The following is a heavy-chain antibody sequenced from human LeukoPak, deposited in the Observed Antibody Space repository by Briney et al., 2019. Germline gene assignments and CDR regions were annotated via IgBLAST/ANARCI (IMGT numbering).Heavy chain of an antibody. CDR2: ISSSGSTI. CDR1: GFTFSDYY. D-gene: IGHD6-13*01. CDR3: ARDLPLIAAAGTCFDY. V-gene: IGHV3-11*01. Sequence: PGGSLRLSCAASGFTFSDYYMSWIRRAPGKGLEWVSYISSSGSTIYYADSVKGRFTISRDNAKNSLYLQMNSLRAEDTAVYYCARDLPLIAAAGTCFDYWGQGTLVTVSS. J-gene: IGHJ4*02.